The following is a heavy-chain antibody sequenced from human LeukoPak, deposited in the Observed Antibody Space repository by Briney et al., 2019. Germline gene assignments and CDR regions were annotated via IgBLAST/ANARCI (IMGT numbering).Heavy chain of an antibody. CDR3: ARVGVFGYCTRDSCHSPLDY. J-gene: IGHJ4*02. CDR1: GYTFTSYY. Sequence: GASVKVSCKASGYTFTSYYMHWVRPAPGQGLEWMGIINPSGGSTSYAQKFQGRVTMTRDTSTSTVYMELSSLRSEDTAVYYCARVGVFGYCTRDSCHSPLDYWGQGTLVTVSS. D-gene: IGHD2-15*01. V-gene: IGHV1-46*01. CDR2: INPSGGST.